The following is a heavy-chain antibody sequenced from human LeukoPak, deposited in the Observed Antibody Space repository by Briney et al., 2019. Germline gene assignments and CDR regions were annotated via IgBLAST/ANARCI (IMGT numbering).Heavy chain of an antibody. CDR2: IFYSGST. CDR3: ARQDIFAVRFDP. D-gene: IGHD3-9*01. V-gene: IGHV4-59*08. J-gene: IGHJ5*02. CDR1: GGSISSYY. Sequence: SETLSLTCTVSGGSISSYYWTWIRQSPGKGLEWIGYIFYSGSTKYNPSLKSRVSISVDTSKNQFSLKLSSVTAADTAVYYCARQDIFAVRFDPWGQGTLVTVSS.